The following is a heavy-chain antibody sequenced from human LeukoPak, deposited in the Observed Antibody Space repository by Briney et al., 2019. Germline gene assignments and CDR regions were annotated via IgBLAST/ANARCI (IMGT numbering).Heavy chain of an antibody. D-gene: IGHD5-12*01. Sequence: SETLSLTCTVSGGPLTRSLSYWGWIRRPPGKGLEWIGNIYYTGSTDYSPSFESRAAMSVDTSKNQSSLQLRSVTAADTAVYYCARLNSGYEDYYFDDWGQGTLVTVSS. CDR2: IYYTGST. V-gene: IGHV4-39*01. J-gene: IGHJ4*02. CDR1: GGPLTRSLSY. CDR3: ARLNSGYEDYYFDD.